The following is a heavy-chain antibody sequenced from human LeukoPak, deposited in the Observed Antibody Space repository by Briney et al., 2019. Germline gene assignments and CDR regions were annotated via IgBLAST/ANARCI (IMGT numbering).Heavy chain of an antibody. V-gene: IGHV1-46*01. CDR1: GYTFTSYY. Sequence: ASVKVSCKTSGYTFTSYYMHWVRQAPGQGLEWMGIINPSDGSTSYAQKFQDRVTMTRDTSKSTVYMELSSLRSEDTAVYYCARDRYYYGSGSYHCGLDVWGQGTTVTVSS. CDR2: INPSDGST. J-gene: IGHJ6*02. CDR3: ARDRYYYGSGSYHCGLDV. D-gene: IGHD3-10*01.